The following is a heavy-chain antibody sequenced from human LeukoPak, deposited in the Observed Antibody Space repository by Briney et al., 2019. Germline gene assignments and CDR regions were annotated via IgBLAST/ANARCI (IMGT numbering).Heavy chain of an antibody. Sequence: SETLSLTCTVSGGSISSYYWSWIRQPPGKGLEWIGYIYYSGSTNYNPSLKSRVTISVDTSKNQFSLKLSSVTAADTAVYYCARSGLDDYGDYESPNWFDPWGQGTLVTVSS. CDR2: IYYSGST. CDR1: GGSISSYY. J-gene: IGHJ5*02. D-gene: IGHD4-17*01. V-gene: IGHV4-59*01. CDR3: ARSGLDDYGDYESPNWFDP.